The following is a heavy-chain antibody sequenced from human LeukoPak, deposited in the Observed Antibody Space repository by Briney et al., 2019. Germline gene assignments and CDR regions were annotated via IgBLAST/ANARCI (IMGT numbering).Heavy chain of an antibody. D-gene: IGHD4-17*01. CDR2: ISSSSSTI. CDR3: AREWTTVLGDVDY. J-gene: IGHJ4*02. V-gene: IGHV3-48*01. CDR1: GFTFSSYS. Sequence: SGGSLRLSCAASGFTFSSYSMNWVRQAPGKGLEWVSYISSSSSTIYYADSVKGRFTISRDNAKNSLYLQMNSLRAEDTAVYYCAREWTTVLGDVDYWGQGTLVTVSS.